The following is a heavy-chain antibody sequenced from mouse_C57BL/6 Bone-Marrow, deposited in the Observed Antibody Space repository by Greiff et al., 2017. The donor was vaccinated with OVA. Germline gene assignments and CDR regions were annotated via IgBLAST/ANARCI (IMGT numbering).Heavy chain of an antibody. CDR2: IDPENGDT. V-gene: IGHV14-4*01. CDR1: GFNIKDDY. J-gene: IGHJ2*01. D-gene: IGHD2-3*01. Sequence: EVQLQESGAELVRPGASVKLSCTASGFNIKDDYMHWVKQRPEQGLEWIGWIDPENGDTEYASKFQGKATITADTSSNTAYLQLSSLTSEDTAVYYCTYDGYPPDYWGQGTTLTVSS. CDR3: TYDGYPPDY.